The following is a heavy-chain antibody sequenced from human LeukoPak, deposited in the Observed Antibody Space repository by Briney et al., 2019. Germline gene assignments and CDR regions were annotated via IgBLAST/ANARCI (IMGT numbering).Heavy chain of an antibody. V-gene: IGHV4-39*07. CDR2: IYYSGST. Sequence: SETLSLTCTVSGGSISSSSYYWGWIRQPPGKGLEWIGSIYYSGSTYYNPSLKSRVTISVDTSKNQFSLKLSSVTAADTAVYYCARTDRVSRPVFGVVMMGAFDIWGQGTMVTVSS. D-gene: IGHD3-3*01. CDR3: ARTDRVSRPVFGVVMMGAFDI. J-gene: IGHJ3*02. CDR1: GGSISSSSYY.